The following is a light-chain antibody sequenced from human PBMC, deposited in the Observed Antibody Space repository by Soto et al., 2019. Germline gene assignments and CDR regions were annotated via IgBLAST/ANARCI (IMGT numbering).Light chain of an antibody. CDR1: STDVGRYNY. CDR2: DVS. CDR3: SPYTSDSTYV. Sequence: QSVLTQPASVSGSPGQSITISCTGTSTDVGRYNYVSWYQQHPGKAPKLMIYDVSNRPSGVSSRFSGSKSGITASLTISGLQAEDEADYYCSPYTSDSTYVFGTGTKVTVL. V-gene: IGLV2-14*01. J-gene: IGLJ1*01.